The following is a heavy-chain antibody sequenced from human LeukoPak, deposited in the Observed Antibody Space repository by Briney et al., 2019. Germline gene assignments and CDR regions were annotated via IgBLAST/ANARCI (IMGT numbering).Heavy chain of an antibody. Sequence: SVKVSCKASGGTFSTYAISWVRQAPGQGLEWMGGINPIFDSAKNAQKFQGRVTITADKSTSTAYMELSSLRSEDTAVYYCTRSVRRGSIDYWGPGTLVTVSS. CDR1: GGTFSTYA. CDR2: INPIFDSA. J-gene: IGHJ4*02. V-gene: IGHV1-69*06. CDR3: TRSVRRGSIDY. D-gene: IGHD5-12*01.